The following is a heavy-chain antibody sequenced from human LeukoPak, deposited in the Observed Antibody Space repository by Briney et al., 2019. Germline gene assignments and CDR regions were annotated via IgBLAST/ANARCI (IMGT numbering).Heavy chain of an antibody. V-gene: IGHV4-39*07. J-gene: IGHJ6*02. Sequence: SETLSLTCTVSGCSISRSDYYWGWIRQHPGKGLEWIGSNIYSGSTYYKPSLKSRVTISVDTSKHQFSLKLSSVTAADTAVYYCARRSGYGSGTHYYYGMDVWGQGTTVTVSS. D-gene: IGHD3-10*01. CDR1: GCSISRSDYY. CDR3: ARRSGYGSGTHYYYGMDV. CDR2: NIYSGST.